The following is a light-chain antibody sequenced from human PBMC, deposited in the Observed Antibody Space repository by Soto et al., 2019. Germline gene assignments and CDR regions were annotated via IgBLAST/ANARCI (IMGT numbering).Light chain of an antibody. V-gene: IGKV4-1*01. J-gene: IGKJ2*01. CDR1: QSVLYSSNNKNY. Sequence: DIVMTQSPDSLAVSLGERATINCKSSQSVLYSSNNKNYLAWYQHKPGQPPKLLIYWSSTRESGVPDGFSGSGSGTDFTLTISSLQAEDVAVYYCQQYDSTPYTFGQGTKLEIK. CDR3: QQYDSTPYT. CDR2: WSS.